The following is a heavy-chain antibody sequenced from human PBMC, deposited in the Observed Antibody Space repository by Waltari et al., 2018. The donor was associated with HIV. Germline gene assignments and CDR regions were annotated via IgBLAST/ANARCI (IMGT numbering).Heavy chain of an antibody. CDR3: VREGQHYFTMVAGVLDY. D-gene: IGHD3-10*01. J-gene: IGHJ4*02. CDR2: IYTSGST. CDR1: GGSISSGSYY. Sequence: QVQLQESGPGLVKPSQTLSLTCTVSGGSISSGSYYWSWIRQPAGKGLEWIGRIYTSGSTNYNPSLKSRVTISVDTSKNQFSLKLSSVTAADTAVYYCVREGQHYFTMVAGVLDYWGQGTLVTVSS. V-gene: IGHV4-61*02.